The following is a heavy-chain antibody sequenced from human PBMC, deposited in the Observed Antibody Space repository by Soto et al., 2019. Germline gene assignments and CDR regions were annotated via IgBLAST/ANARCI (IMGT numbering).Heavy chain of an antibody. J-gene: IGHJ5*02. CDR2: IKQDGSEK. Sequence: GGSLRLSCAASGFTFSSYWMSWVRQAPGKGLEWVADIKQDGSEKYYVDSVKGRFTISRDNAKNSLYLQMNSLRAEDTAVYYCARSGGVARWWFDPWGQGTLVTVSS. CDR1: GFTFSSYW. D-gene: IGHD2-8*02. CDR3: ARSGGVARWWFDP. V-gene: IGHV3-7*05.